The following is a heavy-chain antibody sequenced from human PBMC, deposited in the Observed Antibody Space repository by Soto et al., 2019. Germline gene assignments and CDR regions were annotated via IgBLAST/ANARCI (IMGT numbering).Heavy chain of an antibody. CDR3: ARGQEGVVATH. J-gene: IGHJ4*02. Sequence: QVQLQQWGAGLLKPSETLSLNCAVTGGSLSGYYWSWIRQPPGKGLEWIGEVKDGGHTNYSPSLRGRVTISSDTSNTQFSHRLNSVTAADTGVYSCARGQEGVVATHWDQGSLVTVSS. CDR1: GGSLSGYY. CDR2: VKDGGHT. V-gene: IGHV4-34*01. D-gene: IGHD5-12*01.